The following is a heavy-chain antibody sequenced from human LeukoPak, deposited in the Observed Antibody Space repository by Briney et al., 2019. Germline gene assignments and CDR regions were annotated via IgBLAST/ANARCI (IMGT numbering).Heavy chain of an antibody. CDR3: AKPHRDGYNYASY. CDR1: GFTFSSYS. J-gene: IGHJ4*02. V-gene: IGHV3-48*01. D-gene: IGHD5-24*01. Sequence: QTGGSLRLSCAASGFTFSSYSMNWVRQAPGKGLEWVSYISSSSSTIYYADSVKGRFTISRDNSKNTLYLQMNSLRAEDTAVYYCAKPHRDGYNYASYWGQGTLVTASS. CDR2: ISSSSSTI.